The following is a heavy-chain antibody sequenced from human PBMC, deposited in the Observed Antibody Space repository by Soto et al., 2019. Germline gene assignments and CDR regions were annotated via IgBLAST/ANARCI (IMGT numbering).Heavy chain of an antibody. CDR3: ERLMFLEWLGDAFDI. CDR1: GYSFTSYW. CDR2: IYPGDSDT. V-gene: IGHV5-51*01. J-gene: IGHJ3*02. Sequence: GESLKISCKGSGYSFTSYWIGWVRQMPGKGLEWMGIIYPGDSDTRYSPSFQGQVTISADKSISTAYLQWSSLKASDTAMYYCERLMFLEWLGDAFDIWGQGTMVTVSS. D-gene: IGHD3-3*01.